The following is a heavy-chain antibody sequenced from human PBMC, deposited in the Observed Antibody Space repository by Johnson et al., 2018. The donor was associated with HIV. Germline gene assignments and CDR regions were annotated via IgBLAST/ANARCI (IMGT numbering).Heavy chain of an antibody. CDR2: ISSSGSTI. D-gene: IGHD6-19*01. CDR1: GFTVSNNY. Sequence: QVQLVESGGGLIQPGGSLRLSCAASGFTVSNNYMSWVRQAPGKGLEWVSYISSSGSTIYYADSVKGRFTISRDNSKNTLYLQMNSLRAEDTAVYYCAREPGLVAAFDIWGQGTMVTVSS. V-gene: IGHV3-11*04. J-gene: IGHJ3*02. CDR3: AREPGLVAAFDI.